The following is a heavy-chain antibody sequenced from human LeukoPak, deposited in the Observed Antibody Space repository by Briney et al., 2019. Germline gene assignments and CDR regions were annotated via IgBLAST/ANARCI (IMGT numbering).Heavy chain of an antibody. CDR2: IKEDESAK. D-gene: IGHD1-26*01. CDR1: GFTFSTYW. Sequence: GGSLRLSCVASGFTFSTYWMAWVRQAPGKGLGWVANIKEDESAKHQADSVKGRFTIFRDNAQNSVYLQMSSLRGEDTAVYYCARDVGGSLDYWGQGTLVTVSS. CDR3: ARDVGGSLDY. V-gene: IGHV3-7*01. J-gene: IGHJ4*02.